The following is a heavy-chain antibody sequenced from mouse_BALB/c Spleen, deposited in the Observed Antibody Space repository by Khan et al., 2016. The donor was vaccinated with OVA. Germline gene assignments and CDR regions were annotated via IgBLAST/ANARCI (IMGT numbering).Heavy chain of an antibody. V-gene: IGHV3-2*02. CDR1: GYSITSGYG. J-gene: IGHJ2*01. CDR2: ISCSGST. CDR3: ARTARIKY. Sequence: EVKLLESGPGLVKPSQSLSLTCTVTGYSITSGYGWNWIRQFPGNKLEWMGNISCSGSTNYNPSLKSQITITRDTSKNQFFLQLNSVTTEDTATYYCARTARIKYWGQGTTLTVSS. D-gene: IGHD1-2*01.